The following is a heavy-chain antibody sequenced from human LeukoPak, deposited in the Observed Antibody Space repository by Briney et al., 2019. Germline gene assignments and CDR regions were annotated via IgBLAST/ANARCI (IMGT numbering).Heavy chain of an antibody. D-gene: IGHD4/OR15-4a*01. Sequence: GGSLRLSCAASGFTVRNKYMIWVRQAPGKGLEWVSVIYSGGSTYYADSVKGRFTISRDNSKNTLYLQMNSLRAEDTAVYYCARRAGAYSHPYDYWGQGTLVTVSS. V-gene: IGHV3-53*01. CDR2: IYSGGST. CDR3: ARRAGAYSHPYDY. CDR1: GFTVRNKY. J-gene: IGHJ4*02.